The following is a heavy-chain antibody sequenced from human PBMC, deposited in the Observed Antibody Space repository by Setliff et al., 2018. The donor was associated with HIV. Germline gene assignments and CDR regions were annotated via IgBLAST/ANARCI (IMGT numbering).Heavy chain of an antibody. CDR2: ISACNGNT. CDR1: GYTFTSYG. CDR3: ATARDSGWSPDY. J-gene: IGHJ4*02. D-gene: IGHD6-19*01. V-gene: IGHV1-18*01. Sequence: ASVKVSCKASGYTFTSYGISWVRQAPGQGLEWMGWISACNGNTNYAQKLQGRVTMTTDTSTSTAYMELRSLRSDDTAVYYCATARDSGWSPDYWGQGTLVTVS.